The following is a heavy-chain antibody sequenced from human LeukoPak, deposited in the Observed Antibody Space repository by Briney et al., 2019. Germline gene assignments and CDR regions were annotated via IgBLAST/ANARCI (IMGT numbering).Heavy chain of an antibody. CDR2: TRNKANSYTT. Sequence: PGGSLRLSCAASGFTFSDHYMDWVRQAPGKGLEWVGRTRNKANSYTTEYAASVKGRFTISRDDSKDSLYLQMNSLKTEDTAVYYCARPLRYSSGWYDYWGQGTLVTVSS. CDR1: GFTFSDHY. CDR3: ARPLRYSSGWYDY. J-gene: IGHJ4*02. V-gene: IGHV3-72*01. D-gene: IGHD6-19*01.